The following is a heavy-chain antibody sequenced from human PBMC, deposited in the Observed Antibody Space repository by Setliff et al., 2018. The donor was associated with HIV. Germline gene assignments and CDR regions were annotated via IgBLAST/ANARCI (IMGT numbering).Heavy chain of an antibody. Sequence: SETLSLTCAGYGGSLSGYYWSWVRQSPGRGLEWIGEINQSGNTNFNPSLKSRLIISVDTSKSQFSLKLTSVTAADTALYYCAREGGQGYSGSGSFYHRNFDLWGRGTRGTFSS. CDR1: GGSLSGYY. CDR3: AREGGQGYSGSGSFYHRNFDL. D-gene: IGHD3-10*01. V-gene: IGHV4-34*01. CDR2: INQSGNT. J-gene: IGHJ2*01.